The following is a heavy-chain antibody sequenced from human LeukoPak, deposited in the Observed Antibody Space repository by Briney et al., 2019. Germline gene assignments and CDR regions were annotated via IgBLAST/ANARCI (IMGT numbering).Heavy chain of an antibody. CDR1: GFTFDDYG. CDR2: INWNGGST. Sequence: GGSLRLSCAASGFTFDDYGMSWVRQAPGKGLEWVSGINWNGGSTGYADSVKGRFTISRDNAKNSLYLQMNSLRAEDTAVYYCAKEGGGYYDSSGYYFHDYWGQGTLVTVSS. CDR3: AKEGGGYYDSSGYYFHDY. J-gene: IGHJ4*02. D-gene: IGHD3-22*01. V-gene: IGHV3-20*04.